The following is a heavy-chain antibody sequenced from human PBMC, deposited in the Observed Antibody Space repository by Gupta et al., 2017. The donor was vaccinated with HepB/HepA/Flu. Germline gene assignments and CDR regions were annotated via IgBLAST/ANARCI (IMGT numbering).Heavy chain of an antibody. D-gene: IGHD3-16*01. V-gene: IGHV3-30-3*01. CDR2: ISYDGSNK. Sequence: QVQLVESGGGVVQPGRSLRLSCAASGFTFSSYAMHWVRQAPGKGLEWVAVISYDGSNKYYADSVKGRFTISRDNSKNTLYLQMNSLRAEDTAVYYCARTPPQRWGNYFDYWGQGTLVTVSS. CDR1: GFTFSSYA. CDR3: ARTPPQRWGNYFDY. J-gene: IGHJ4*02.